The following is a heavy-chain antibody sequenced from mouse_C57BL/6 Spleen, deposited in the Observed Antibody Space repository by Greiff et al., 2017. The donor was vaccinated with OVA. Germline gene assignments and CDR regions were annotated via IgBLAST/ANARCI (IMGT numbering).Heavy chain of an antibody. V-gene: IGHV14-3*01. J-gene: IGHJ2*01. CDR1: GFHIKNTY. CDR2: IDPANGNT. D-gene: IGHD2-1*01. CDR3: ARGHGNFDY. Sequence: VQLQQSVAELVRPGASVKLSCTASGFHIKNTYMHWVKQRPEQGLEWIGRIDPANGNTKYAPKFQGKATITADTSSTTAYLQLSSLTSEDTAIYYCARGHGNFDYWGQGTTLTVSS.